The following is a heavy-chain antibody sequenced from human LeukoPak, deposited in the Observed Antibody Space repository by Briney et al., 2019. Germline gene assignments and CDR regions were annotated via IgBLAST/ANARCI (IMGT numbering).Heavy chain of an antibody. Sequence: ASVKVSCKASGYTFTNYYMHWVRQAPGQGLEWMGIINPSGGSTTYAQKFQGRVTMTRDTSTNTVYMELSSLRSEDTAVYYCARSPLYYYDNSGYYKSWGQGTLVTVSS. CDR2: INPSGGST. D-gene: IGHD3-22*01. V-gene: IGHV1-46*01. CDR3: ARSPLYYYDNSGYYKS. J-gene: IGHJ5*02. CDR1: GYTFTNYY.